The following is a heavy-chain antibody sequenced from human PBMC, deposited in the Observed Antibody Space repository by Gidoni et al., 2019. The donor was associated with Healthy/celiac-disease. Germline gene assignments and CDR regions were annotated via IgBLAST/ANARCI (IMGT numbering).Heavy chain of an antibody. V-gene: IGHV1-58*01. Sequence: QMQLVQSGPEVKKPGTSVKVSCKASGFTFTSSAVQWVRQARGQRLEWIGWIVVGSGNTNYAQKFQERVTITRDMSTSTAYMELSSLRSEDTAVYYCAADRREYSYGYDLDYWGQGTLVTVSS. CDR2: IVVGSGNT. CDR1: GFTFTSSA. D-gene: IGHD5-18*01. CDR3: AADRREYSYGYDLDY. J-gene: IGHJ4*02.